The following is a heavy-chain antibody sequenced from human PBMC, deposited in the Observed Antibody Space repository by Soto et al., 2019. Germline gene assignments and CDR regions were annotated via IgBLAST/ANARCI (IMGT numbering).Heavy chain of an antibody. D-gene: IGHD2-2*01. V-gene: IGHV3-30*18. Sequence: GGSLRLSCAASGFTFSSYGMHWVRQAPGKGLEWVAVISYDGSNKYYADSVKGRFTISRDNSKNTLYLQMNSLRAEDTAVYYCAKAVGYCSSTSCRHYGMDVWGQGTTVTVSS. J-gene: IGHJ6*02. CDR1: GFTFSSYG. CDR2: ISYDGSNK. CDR3: AKAVGYCSSTSCRHYGMDV.